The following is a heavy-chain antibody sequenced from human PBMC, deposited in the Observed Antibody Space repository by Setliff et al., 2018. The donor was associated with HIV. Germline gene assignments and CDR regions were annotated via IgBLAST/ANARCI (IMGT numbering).Heavy chain of an antibody. CDR2: IRYDGSNK. CDR3: AKDRGTRTFYFDY. Sequence: LRLSCAASGFTFTSYGMHWVRQAPGKGLEWVAFIRYDGSNKYYGDSVKGRFTISRDNSKNTLYLQMNSLRAEDTAIYYCAKDRGTRTFYFDYWGQGTLVTVSS. V-gene: IGHV3-30*02. D-gene: IGHD3-16*01. CDR1: GFTFTSYG. J-gene: IGHJ4*02.